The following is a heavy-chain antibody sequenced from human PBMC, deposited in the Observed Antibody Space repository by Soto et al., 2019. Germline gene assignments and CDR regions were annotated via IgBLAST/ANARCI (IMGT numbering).Heavy chain of an antibody. J-gene: IGHJ5*02. CDR2: IFIGGTT. D-gene: IGHD3-10*01. Sequence: EVQLVESGGRLVQPGGSLRLSCAASGFTVSSSQMTWVRQAPGKGLEWVSVIFIGGTTQYAVSVKGRFTISTDKSENPMHLQKNSRRDEAAAEYYGARVGPYPPGNYSYRHSRCEPGGQGTQVTVSP. CDR1: GFTVSSSQ. CDR3: ARVGPYPPGNYSYRHSRCEP. V-gene: IGHV3-53*01.